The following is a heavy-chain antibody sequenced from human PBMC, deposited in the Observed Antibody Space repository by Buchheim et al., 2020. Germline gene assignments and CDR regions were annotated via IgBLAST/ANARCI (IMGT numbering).Heavy chain of an antibody. CDR1: GFTFSSYA. V-gene: IGHV3-23*01. Sequence: EVQLLESGGGLVQPGGSLRLSCAASGFTFSSYAMSWVRQAPGKGLEWVSAISGSGGSTYYADSVKGRFTISRDNSKNTLYLQMNSLRAEDTAVYYCARESGKTWDYYYYYYGMDVWGQGTT. CDR3: ARESGKTWDYYYYYYGMDV. J-gene: IGHJ6*02. CDR2: ISGSGGST. D-gene: IGHD1-14*01.